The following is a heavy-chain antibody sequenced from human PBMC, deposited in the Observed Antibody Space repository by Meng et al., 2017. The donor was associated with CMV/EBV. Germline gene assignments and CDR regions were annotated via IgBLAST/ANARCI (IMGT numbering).Heavy chain of an antibody. CDR2: IYYSGST. J-gene: IGHJ5*02. V-gene: IGHV4-59*01. D-gene: IGHD3-22*01. Sequence: GSLRLSCTVSGGSISSYYWSWIRQHPGKGLEWIGYIYYSGSTNYNPSLKSRVTISVDTSKNQFSLKLSSVTAADTAVYYCARAGARGASRYSSGYYSIDNWFDPWGQGTLVTVSS. CDR3: ARAGARGASRYSSGYYSIDNWFDP. CDR1: GGSISSYY.